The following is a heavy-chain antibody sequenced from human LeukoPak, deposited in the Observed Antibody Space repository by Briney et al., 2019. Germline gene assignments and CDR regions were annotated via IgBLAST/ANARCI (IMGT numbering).Heavy chain of an antibody. CDR3: AKDISRLPYYYMDV. Sequence: GGSLRLSCAASGFTFDDYAMHWVRQALGKGLEWVSGISWNSGSIGYADSVKGRFTISRDNARNSLYLQMNSLRAEDTALYYCAKDISRLPYYYMDVWGKGTTVTVSS. D-gene: IGHD6-25*01. V-gene: IGHV3-9*01. CDR2: ISWNSGSI. J-gene: IGHJ6*03. CDR1: GFTFDDYA.